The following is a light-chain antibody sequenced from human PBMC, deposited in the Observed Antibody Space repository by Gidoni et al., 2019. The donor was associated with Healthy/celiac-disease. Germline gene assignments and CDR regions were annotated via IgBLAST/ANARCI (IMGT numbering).Light chain of an antibody. CDR3: CSYAGSYTFV. CDR1: SSAVGGYNS. V-gene: IGLV2-11*01. J-gene: IGLJ1*01. CDR2: DVS. Sequence: QSALTHPRSVSGSPGPSVTISCTGTSSAVGGYNSVSWYQQHPGKAPKLMIYDVSKRPSGVPDRFSGSKSGNTASLTISGLQAEDEADYYCCSYAGSYTFVFGTGTKVTVL.